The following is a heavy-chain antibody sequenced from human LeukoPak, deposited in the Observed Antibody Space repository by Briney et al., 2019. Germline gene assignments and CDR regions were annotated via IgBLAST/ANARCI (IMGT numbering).Heavy chain of an antibody. D-gene: IGHD3-22*01. CDR1: GFTLSSYW. V-gene: IGHV3-7*04. CDR2: INRDGSEK. J-gene: IGHJ4*02. Sequence: GGSLRLSCAASGFTLSSYWMSWVRQAPGKGLEWVANINRDGSEKYYVDSVKGRFTISRDNAKNSLYLQMNSLRAEDTAVYYCARDTYYYDSSGYYVYYFDYWGQGTLVTVSS. CDR3: ARDTYYYDSSGYYVYYFDY.